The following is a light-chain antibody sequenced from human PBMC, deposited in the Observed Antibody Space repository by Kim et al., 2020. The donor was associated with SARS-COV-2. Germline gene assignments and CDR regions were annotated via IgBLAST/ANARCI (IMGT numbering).Light chain of an antibody. J-gene: IGKJ1*01. Sequence: SPGERATLSCRASQSISSNLAWYQQKPGQAPRLLIYSASTRATGIPARFSGSGSGTEFTLTISSLQSEDFALYYCQQYNNWPPWTFGQGTKVDIK. CDR2: SAS. CDR1: QSISSN. CDR3: QQYNNWPPWT. V-gene: IGKV3-15*01.